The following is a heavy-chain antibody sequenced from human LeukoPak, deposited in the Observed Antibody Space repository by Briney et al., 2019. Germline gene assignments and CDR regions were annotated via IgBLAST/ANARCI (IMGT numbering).Heavy chain of an antibody. CDR2: IRPSGDNT. V-gene: IGHV3-23*01. D-gene: IGHD6-19*01. J-gene: IGHJ5*02. CDR1: GFTFSSYD. Sequence: GGALRLSCAASGFTFSSYDMTWVRQAPGRGLEWVSSIRPSGDNTYYGDSVKGRFTISRDNSKNTVYLQMNNMRVDDTAVYYCARVAGWHWFNPWGQGTLVTVSS. CDR3: ARVAGWHWFNP.